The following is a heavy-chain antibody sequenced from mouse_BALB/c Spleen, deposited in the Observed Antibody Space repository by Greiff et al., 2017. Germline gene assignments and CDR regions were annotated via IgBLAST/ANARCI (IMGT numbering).Heavy chain of an antibody. V-gene: IGHV1-69*02. CDR1: GYTFTSYW. Sequence: QVQLQQPGAELVKPGASVKLSCKASGYTFTSYWMHWVKQRPGQGLEWIGEIDPSDSYTNYNQKFKGKATLTVDKSSSTAYMQLSSLTSEDSAVYYCARGYGNYYAMDYWGQGTSVTVSS. D-gene: IGHD2-1*01. CDR2: IDPSDSYT. CDR3: ARGYGNYYAMDY. J-gene: IGHJ4*01.